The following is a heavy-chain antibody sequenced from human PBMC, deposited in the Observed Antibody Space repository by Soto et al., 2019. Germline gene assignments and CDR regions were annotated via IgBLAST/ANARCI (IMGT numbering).Heavy chain of an antibody. CDR3: ARHLGFTIFGVVINGMDV. CDR1: GGSISSSSYY. Sequence: NPSETLSLTCTVSGGSISSSSYYWGWIRQPPGKGLEWIGSIYYSGSTYYNPSLKSRVTISVDTSKNQFSLKLSSVTAADTAVYYCARHLGFTIFGVVINGMDVWGQGTTVTVSS. J-gene: IGHJ6*02. D-gene: IGHD3-3*01. V-gene: IGHV4-39*01. CDR2: IYYSGST.